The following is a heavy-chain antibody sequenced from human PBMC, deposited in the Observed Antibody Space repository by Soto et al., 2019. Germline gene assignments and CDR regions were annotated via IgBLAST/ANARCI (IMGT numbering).Heavy chain of an antibody. V-gene: IGHV4-59*12. CDR2: IYYSGST. CDR3: ARVNIVVVPAAIVYFDY. Sequence: SSETLSLTCTVSGGSISGYYWSWIRQPPGKGLEWIGEIYYSGSTNYNPSLKSRVTISVDTSKNQFSLKLSSVTAADTAVYYCARVNIVVVPAAIVYFDYWGQGTLVTVSS. CDR1: GGSISGYY. J-gene: IGHJ4*02. D-gene: IGHD2-2*02.